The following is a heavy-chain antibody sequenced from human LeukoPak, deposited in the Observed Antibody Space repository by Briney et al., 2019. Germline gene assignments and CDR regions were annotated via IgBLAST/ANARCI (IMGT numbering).Heavy chain of an antibody. CDR3: ARVGSGWSGYFDF. V-gene: IGHV4-39*01. D-gene: IGHD3-3*01. J-gene: IGHJ4*02. Sequence: ASETLSLTCTVSGGSISSSTYCWSRVRQPPGKGLEWIGCMYYSGNTYYSSSLKGRVTISLDTPKNQFSLRLNSVTASDTAVYYCARVGSGWSGYFDFWGQGALVTVSS. CDR1: GGSISSSTYC. CDR2: MYYSGNT.